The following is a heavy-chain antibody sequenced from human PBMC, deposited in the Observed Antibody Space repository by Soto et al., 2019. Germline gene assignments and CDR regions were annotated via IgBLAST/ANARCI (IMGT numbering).Heavy chain of an antibody. CDR3: ARDGPPLIKRPHSSSWYYYYYGMDV. J-gene: IGHJ6*02. CDR2: INSDGSST. CDR1: GFTFSSYW. V-gene: IGHV3-74*01. Sequence: GGSLRLSCAASGFTFSSYWMHWVRQAPGKGLVWVSRINSDGSSTSYADSVKGRFTISRDNAKNTLYLQMNSLGAEDTAVYYGARDGPPLIKRPHSSSWYYYYYGMDVWGQGTTVTVSS. D-gene: IGHD6-13*01.